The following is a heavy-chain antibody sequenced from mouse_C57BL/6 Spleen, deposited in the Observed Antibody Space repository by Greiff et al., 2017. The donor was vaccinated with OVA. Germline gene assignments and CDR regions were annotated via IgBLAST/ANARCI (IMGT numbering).Heavy chain of an antibody. CDR3: ARGRTTVAFDY. J-gene: IGHJ2*01. D-gene: IGHD1-1*01. Sequence: QVQLKQPGAELVRPGTSVKLSCKASGYTFTSYWMHWVKQRPGQGLEWIGVIDPSDSYTNYNQKFKGKATLTVDTSSSTAYMQLSSRTSEDSAVCYCARGRTTVAFDYWGQGTTLTVSS. CDR1: GYTFTSYW. CDR2: IDPSDSYT. V-gene: IGHV1-59*01.